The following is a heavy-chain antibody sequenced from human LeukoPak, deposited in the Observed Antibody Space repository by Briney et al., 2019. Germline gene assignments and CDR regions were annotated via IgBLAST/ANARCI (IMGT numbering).Heavy chain of an antibody. D-gene: IGHD2-21*01. Sequence: ASVKVSCKASGYTFTSYGISWVRQAPGQGLEWMGWISAYSCDKNYAQKLQGRVTMTTDTSTSTAYMELRSLRSDDTAVYYCARVAVVPAPFDYWGQGTLVTVSS. J-gene: IGHJ4*02. V-gene: IGHV1-18*01. CDR1: GYTFTSYG. CDR2: ISAYSCDK. CDR3: ARVAVVPAPFDY.